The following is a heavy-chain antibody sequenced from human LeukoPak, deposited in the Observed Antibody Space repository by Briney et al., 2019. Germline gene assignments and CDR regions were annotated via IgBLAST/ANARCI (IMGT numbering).Heavy chain of an antibody. J-gene: IGHJ3*02. D-gene: IGHD3-22*01. CDR1: GGTFSSYA. CDR3: ARDSNGYYDSSGYRLNAFDI. CDR2: IIPIFGTA. Sequence: SVKVSCKASGGTFSSYAISWVRQAPGQGLEWMGGIIPIFGTANYAQKFQGRVTITADESTSTAYMELSSLRSEDTAVYYCARDSNGYYDSSGYRLNAFDIWGQGTMVTVSS. V-gene: IGHV1-69*13.